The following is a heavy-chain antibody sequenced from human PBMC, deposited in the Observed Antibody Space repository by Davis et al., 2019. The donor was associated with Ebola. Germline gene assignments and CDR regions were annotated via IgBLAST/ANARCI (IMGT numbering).Heavy chain of an antibody. CDR2: ISSSSSTI. CDR1: GFTFSSYW. D-gene: IGHD2-21*02. Sequence: GESLKISCAASGFTFSSYWMSWVRQAPGKGLEWVSYISSSSSTIYYADSVKGRFTISRDNAKNSLYLQMNSLRDEDTAVYYCARDCGDCYSIGAFDYWGQGTLVTVSS. V-gene: IGHV3-48*02. CDR3: ARDCGDCYSIGAFDY. J-gene: IGHJ4*02.